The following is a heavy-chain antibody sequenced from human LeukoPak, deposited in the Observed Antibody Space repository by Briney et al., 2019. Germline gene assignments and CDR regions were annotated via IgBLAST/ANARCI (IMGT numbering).Heavy chain of an antibody. CDR1: GFTFSSYA. CDR2: ISGSGGST. CDR3: AKGGLYGAAFDY. Sequence: GGSLRLSCAASGFTFSSYAMSWVRQAPGKGLEWVSAISGSGGSTYYADSVKGRFTISRDNSKNTLYLQMNTLRAEDTAVYHCAKGGLYGAAFDYWGQGTLVIVSS. J-gene: IGHJ4*02. D-gene: IGHD4-17*01. V-gene: IGHV3-23*01.